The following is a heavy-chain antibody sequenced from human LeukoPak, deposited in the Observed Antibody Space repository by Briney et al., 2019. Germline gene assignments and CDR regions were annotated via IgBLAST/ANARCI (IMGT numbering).Heavy chain of an antibody. CDR3: ARGKPSPLSYTFDY. CDR1: GYTFTGCY. D-gene: IGHD5-18*01. V-gene: IGHV1-2*02. CDR2: INPHSGGT. J-gene: IGHJ4*02. Sequence: ASVKVSCKASGYTFTGCYMHWVRQAPGQGLEWMGWINPHSGGTNYAQKFQGRVTMTRDTSISTAYMELSRLRSDDTAVYYCARGKPSPLSYTFDYWGQGTLVTVSS.